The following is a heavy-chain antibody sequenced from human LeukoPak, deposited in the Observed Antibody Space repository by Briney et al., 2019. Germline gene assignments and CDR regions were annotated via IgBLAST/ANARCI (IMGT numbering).Heavy chain of an antibody. V-gene: IGHV1-18*01. J-gene: IGHJ5*02. Sequence: ASVKVSCKASGYTFTSYGISWVRQAPGQGLEWMGWISAYNGNTNYAQKLQGRVTMTTDTSTSTAYMELRSLRSDDTAVYYCASARYCSSTSCYWFWFDPWGQGTLVTVSS. D-gene: IGHD2-2*01. CDR1: GYTFTSYG. CDR3: ASARYCSSTSCYWFWFDP. CDR2: ISAYNGNT.